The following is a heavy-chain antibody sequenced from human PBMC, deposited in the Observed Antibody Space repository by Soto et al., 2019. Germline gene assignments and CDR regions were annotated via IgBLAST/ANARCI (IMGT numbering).Heavy chain of an antibody. Sequence: EVQLVESGGGLVQPGGSLRLSCAASGFTVSSNYMSWVRQAPGKGLEWVSVIYSGGSTYYADSVKGRFTISRHNSKNTRYLQMNSLGAEDAAVYYCARGYSSSWRHFDSWGQGTLVTVSS. CDR1: GFTVSSNY. J-gene: IGHJ4*02. CDR3: ARGYSSSWRHFDS. CDR2: IYSGGST. D-gene: IGHD6-13*01. V-gene: IGHV3-53*04.